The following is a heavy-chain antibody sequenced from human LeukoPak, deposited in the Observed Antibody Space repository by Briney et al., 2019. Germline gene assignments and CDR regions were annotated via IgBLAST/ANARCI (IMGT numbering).Heavy chain of an antibody. V-gene: IGHV3-21*05. D-gene: IGHD4-23*01. CDR3: ARDYGGSSPFDY. J-gene: IGHJ4*02. CDR2: ISSSGSDI. Sequence: GGSLRLSCAASGFTFSSYWMHWVRQAPGKGLEGVSYISSSGSDIYYADSVKGRFTISRDNAKNSLYLHMNSLRAEDTAVYYCARDYGGSSPFDYWGQGTLVTVSS. CDR1: GFTFSSYW.